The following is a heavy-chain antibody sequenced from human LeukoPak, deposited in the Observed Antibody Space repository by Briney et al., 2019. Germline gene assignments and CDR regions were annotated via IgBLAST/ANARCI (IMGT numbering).Heavy chain of an antibody. V-gene: IGHV1-46*01. CDR3: ARGLSRGYYAFDI. D-gene: IGHD3-22*01. CDR2: INPSGGST. J-gene: IGHJ3*02. CDR1: GYTFTSYY. Sequence: ASVKVSCKASGYTFTSYYIHWVRQAPGQGLEWMGTINPSGGSTHYAQKFQGRVTITRNTSISTAYMELSSLRSEDTAVYYCARGLSRGYYAFDIWGQGTMVTVSS.